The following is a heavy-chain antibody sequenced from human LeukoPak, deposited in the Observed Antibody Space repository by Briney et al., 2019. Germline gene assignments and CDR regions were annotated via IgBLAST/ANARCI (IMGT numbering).Heavy chain of an antibody. CDR2: ISAYKGNT. D-gene: IGHD2-2*01. J-gene: IGHJ6*02. Sequence: ASVKVSCKASGYTFTSYGISWVRQAPGQGLEWMGWISAYKGNTNYAQKLQGRVTMTTDTSTSTAYMELRSLRSDDTAVYYCARADIVVVPAAAYYYYYYGMDVWGQGTTVTVSS. CDR3: ARADIVVVPAAAYYYYYYGMDV. V-gene: IGHV1-18*01. CDR1: GYTFTSYG.